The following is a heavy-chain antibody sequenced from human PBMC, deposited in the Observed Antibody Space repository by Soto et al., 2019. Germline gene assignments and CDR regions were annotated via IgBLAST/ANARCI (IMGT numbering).Heavy chain of an antibody. CDR3: ARAPEQWLAPYFFDY. J-gene: IGHJ4*02. D-gene: IGHD6-19*01. CDR2: IIPIFGTA. CDR1: GGTFSSYA. V-gene: IGHV1-69*13. Sequence: GASVKVSCKASGGTFSSYAISWVRQAPGQGLEWMGGIIPIFGTANYAQKLQGRVTITADESTSTAYMELSSLRSEDTAVYYCARAPEQWLAPYFFDYWGQGTLVTVSS.